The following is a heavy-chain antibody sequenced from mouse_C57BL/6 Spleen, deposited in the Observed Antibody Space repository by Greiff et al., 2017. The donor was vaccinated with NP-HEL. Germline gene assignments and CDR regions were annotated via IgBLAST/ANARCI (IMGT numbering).Heavy chain of an antibody. D-gene: IGHD1-1*01. J-gene: IGHJ2*01. CDR2: IYPGDGDT. CDR1: GYAFSSYW. CDR3: ARESPTRVAPDY. V-gene: IGHV1-80*01. Sequence: QVQLKESGAELVKPGASVKISCKASGYAFSSYWMNWVQQSPGKGLEWIGQIYPGDGDTNYNGKFKGTATLPADKSSITAYMQLSSLTSEDSAVYFCARESPTRVAPDYWGQGTTLTVSS.